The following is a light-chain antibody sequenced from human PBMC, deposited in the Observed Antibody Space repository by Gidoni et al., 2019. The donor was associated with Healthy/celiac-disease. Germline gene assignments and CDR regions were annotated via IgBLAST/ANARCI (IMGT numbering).Light chain of an antibody. Sequence: DIHLTQSPSFLSASVGDRVTITCRASQGISSYLAWYQQKPGKAPKLLIYAASTLQSGVPSRFSGSGSGTEFTLTISSLQPEDFATYYCQQSNSYPVTFGQGTRLEIK. CDR3: QQSNSYPVT. V-gene: IGKV1-9*01. J-gene: IGKJ5*01. CDR1: QGISSY. CDR2: AAS.